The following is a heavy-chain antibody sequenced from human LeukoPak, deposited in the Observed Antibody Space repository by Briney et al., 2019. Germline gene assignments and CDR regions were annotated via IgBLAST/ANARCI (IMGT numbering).Heavy chain of an antibody. D-gene: IGHD3-22*01. CDR3: ARGWDYYDSSGYPLFDY. CDR1: GFTFDDYA. J-gene: IGHJ4*02. CDR2: ISWNSGSI. Sequence: GGSLRLSCAASGFTFDDYAMHWVRQAPGKGLEWVSGISWNSGSIGYADSVKGRFTISRDNAKNSMYLQMNSLRAEDTAVYYCARGWDYYDSSGYPLFDYWGQGTLVTVSS. V-gene: IGHV3-9*01.